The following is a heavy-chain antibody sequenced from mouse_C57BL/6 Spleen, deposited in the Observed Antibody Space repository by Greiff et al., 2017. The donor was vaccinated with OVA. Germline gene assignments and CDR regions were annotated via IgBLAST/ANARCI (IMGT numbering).Heavy chain of an antibody. J-gene: IGHJ2*01. V-gene: IGHV2-5*01. Sequence: QVQLKQSGPGLVQPSQSLSITCTVSGFSLTSYGVHWVRQSPGKGLEWLGVIWRGGSTDYNADFMYRLSITKDNSNSQAFFKMNSLQADDTAIYYCAKDYGSSYVFDYWGKGTTLTVSS. D-gene: IGHD1-1*01. CDR1: GFSLTSYG. CDR2: IWRGGST. CDR3: AKDYGSSYVFDY.